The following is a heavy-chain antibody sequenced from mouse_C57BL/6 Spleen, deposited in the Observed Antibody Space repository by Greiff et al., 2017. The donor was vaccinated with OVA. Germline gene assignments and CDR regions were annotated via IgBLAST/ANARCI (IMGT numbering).Heavy chain of an antibody. CDR2: IDPETGGT. CDR1: GYTFTDYE. D-gene: IGHD1-1*02. J-gene: IGHJ3*01. V-gene: IGHV1-15*01. CDR3: TSYYGWLFAY. Sequence: QVQLQQSGAELVRPGASVTLSCKASGYTFTDYEMHWVKQTPVHGLEWIGAIDPETGGTAYNQKFKGKATLTADKSSSTAYMALRSLTSEDSAVYYGTSYYGWLFAYWGQGTLVTVSA.